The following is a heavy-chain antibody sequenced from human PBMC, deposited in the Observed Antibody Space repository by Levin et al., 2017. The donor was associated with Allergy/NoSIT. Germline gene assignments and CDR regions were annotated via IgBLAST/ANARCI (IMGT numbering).Heavy chain of an antibody. D-gene: IGHD3-10*01. CDR3: ARIVGNYYGARNPFDY. J-gene: IGHJ4*02. CDR2: IIPILGVT. Sequence: SVKVSCKASGGSFISYTFSWVRQAPGQGLEWMGKIIPILGVTDYAQKFQGRVTITADKSTSTVSMELSSLRSDDTAVYYCARIVGNYYGARNPFDYWGQGTLVTVSS. V-gene: IGHV1-69*02. CDR1: GGSFISYT.